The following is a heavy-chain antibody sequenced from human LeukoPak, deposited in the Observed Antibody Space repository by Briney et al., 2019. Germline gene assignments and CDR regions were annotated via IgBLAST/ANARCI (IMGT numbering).Heavy chain of an antibody. CDR3: ARSSLWGGYNSYFDY. J-gene: IGHJ4*02. V-gene: IGHV1-46*01. CDR1: GYTFTSYY. D-gene: IGHD5-24*01. CDR2: INPSGGST. Sequence: ASVKVSCKASGYTFTSYYMHWVRQAPGQGLEWMGIINPSGGSTSYAQKFQGRVTMTRDMSTSTVYMELSSLRSEDTAVYYCARSSLWGGYNSYFDYWGQGTLVTVSS.